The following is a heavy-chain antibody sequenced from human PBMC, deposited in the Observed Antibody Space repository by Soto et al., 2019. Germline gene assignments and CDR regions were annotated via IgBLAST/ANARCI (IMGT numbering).Heavy chain of an antibody. CDR3: ARRALDPSGHYYPYNWFDS. D-gene: IGHD3-22*01. V-gene: IGHV1-69*13. CDR1: GGTFSSYA. J-gene: IGHJ5*01. CDR2: IIPIFGTA. Sequence: SVKVSCKASGGTFSSYAISWVRQAPGQGLEWMGGIIPIFGTANYAQKFQGRVTITADESTSTAYMELSSLRSEDTAVYYCARRALDPSGHYYPYNWFDSWGQGTPVTVSS.